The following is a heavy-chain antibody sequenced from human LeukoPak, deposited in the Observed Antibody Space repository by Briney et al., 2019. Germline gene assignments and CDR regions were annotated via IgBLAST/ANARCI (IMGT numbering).Heavy chain of an antibody. Sequence: GGSLRLSCAASGFTFSLYWMTWVRQSPGKGLEWVADINPDGSQKYSMDSVKGRFTISRDNAKNSLYLQMNSLRAEDTAVYYCARGVAYYDILTGYTASDYWGQGTLVTVSS. V-gene: IGHV3-7*01. CDR3: ARGVAYYDILTGYTASDY. D-gene: IGHD3-9*01. J-gene: IGHJ4*02. CDR2: INPDGSQK. CDR1: GFTFSLYW.